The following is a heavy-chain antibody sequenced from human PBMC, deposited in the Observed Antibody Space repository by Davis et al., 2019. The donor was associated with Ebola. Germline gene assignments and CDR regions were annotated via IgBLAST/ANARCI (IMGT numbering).Heavy chain of an antibody. Sequence: ASVKVSCKASGYTFTSYAMHWVRQAPGQRLEWLGWINAGNGNTKYSQRFQGRVAITRDTSASTAYMELSSLRSEDTAVYYCARAKDIVVVVGYYYGMDVWGKGTTVTVSS. D-gene: IGHD2-15*01. CDR3: ARAKDIVVVVGYYYGMDV. CDR2: INAGNGNT. J-gene: IGHJ6*04. V-gene: IGHV1-3*01. CDR1: GYTFTSYA.